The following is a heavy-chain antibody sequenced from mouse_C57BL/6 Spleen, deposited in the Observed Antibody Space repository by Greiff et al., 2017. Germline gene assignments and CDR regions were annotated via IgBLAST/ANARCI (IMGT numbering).Heavy chain of an antibody. CDR3: ARLERYYAMDY. V-gene: IGHV1-69*01. CDR2: IDPSDSYT. CDR1: GYTFTSYW. Sequence: VKLQQPGAELVMPGASVKLSCKASGYTFTSYWMHWVKQRPGQGLEWIGEIDPSDSYTNYNQKFKGKSTLTVDKSSSTAYMQLSSLTSEDSAVYYCARLERYYAMDYWGQGTSVTVSS. J-gene: IGHJ4*01.